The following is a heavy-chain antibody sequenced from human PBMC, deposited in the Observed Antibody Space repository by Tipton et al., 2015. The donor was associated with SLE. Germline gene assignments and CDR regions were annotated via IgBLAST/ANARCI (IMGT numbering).Heavy chain of an antibody. CDR1: GHSFNSYA. V-gene: IGHV1-69*01. D-gene: IGHD3-3*02. Sequence: QVQLVQSGAEVKEPGSSVKVSCKASGHSFNSYAISWVRQAPGQGLEWMGGIIPVFGRRHYSQSFQGRLTITTDDSSRTAYMELSSLRSEDTAVYYCARGIHIFGVDYPCMDVWGQGTTVSV. CDR3: ARGIHIFGVDYPCMDV. J-gene: IGHJ6*02. CDR2: IIPVFGRR.